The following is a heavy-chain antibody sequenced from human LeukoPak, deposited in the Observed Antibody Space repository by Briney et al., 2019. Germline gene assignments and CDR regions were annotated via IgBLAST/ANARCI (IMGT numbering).Heavy chain of an antibody. J-gene: IGHJ4*02. D-gene: IGHD6-19*01. V-gene: IGHV1-69*06. Sequence: SVKVSCKASGGTFSSYAISWVRQAPGQGLEWMGGIIPIFCTANYAQKFQGRVTITADKSTSTAYMELSSLRSEDTAVYYCASTPQWLVPQNFDYWGQGTLVTVSS. CDR3: ASTPQWLVPQNFDY. CDR2: IIPIFCTA. CDR1: GGTFSSYA.